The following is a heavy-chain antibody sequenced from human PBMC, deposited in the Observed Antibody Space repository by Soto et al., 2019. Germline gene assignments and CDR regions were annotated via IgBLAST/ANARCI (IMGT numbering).Heavy chain of an antibody. CDR1: GGTFSSYA. J-gene: IGHJ4*02. Sequence: ASVKVSCKASGGTFSSYAISWVRQAPGQGLEWMGGINPIFGTANYAQKFQGRVTITRDTSASTAYMELSSLRSEDTAVYYCARGKYYDFWSGYPYWGQGTLVTVS. V-gene: IGHV1-69*05. CDR2: INPIFGTA. CDR3: ARGKYYDFWSGYPY. D-gene: IGHD3-3*01.